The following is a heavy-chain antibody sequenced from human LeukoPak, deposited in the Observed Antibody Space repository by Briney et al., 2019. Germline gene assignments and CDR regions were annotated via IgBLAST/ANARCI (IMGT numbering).Heavy chain of an antibody. CDR2: IYHSGSP. Sequence: SGTLSLTCAVSGGSISSNNWWGWVRQPPGKGLEWIGEIYHSGSPNYNPSLKSRVSISVDKSRNHFSLNLSSVTAADTAVYYCARVNINNWHSCDYWGQGTLVTVSS. D-gene: IGHD1-1*01. CDR1: GGSISSNNW. CDR3: ARVNINNWHSCDY. J-gene: IGHJ4*02. V-gene: IGHV4-4*02.